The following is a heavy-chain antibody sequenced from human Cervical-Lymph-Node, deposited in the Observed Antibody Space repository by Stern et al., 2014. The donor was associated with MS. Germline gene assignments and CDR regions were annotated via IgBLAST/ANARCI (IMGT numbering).Heavy chain of an antibody. Sequence: VQLEESGGGVVQPGRSLRLSCAASGFTFSSYGIHWVRQAPGKGLEWVAVIWYDGSNKYYADSVKGRFTISRDNSKNTLYLQMNSLRVEDTAVYYCAREGGNTAEYFQHWGQGTLVTVSS. V-gene: IGHV3-33*01. D-gene: IGHD4-23*01. CDR2: IWYDGSNK. CDR1: GFTFSSYG. J-gene: IGHJ1*01. CDR3: AREGGNTAEYFQH.